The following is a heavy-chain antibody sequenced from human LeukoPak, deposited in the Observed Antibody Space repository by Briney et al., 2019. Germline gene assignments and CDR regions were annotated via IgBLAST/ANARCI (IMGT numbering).Heavy chain of an antibody. Sequence: PGGSLRLSCAASGFRFSDFTMTWFRHPPGKGPEWVSAIGGRGGSTYYADSLGGRFTISRDNSKDMVYLQMNSLKVEDTATYYCGKEGGAWGQGTKVTVSS. D-gene: IGHD3-16*01. V-gene: IGHV3-23*01. CDR2: IGGRGGST. J-gene: IGHJ5*02. CDR1: GFRFSDFT. CDR3: GKEGGA.